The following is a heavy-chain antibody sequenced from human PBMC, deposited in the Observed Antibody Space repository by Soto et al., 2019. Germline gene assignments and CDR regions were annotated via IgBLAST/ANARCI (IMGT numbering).Heavy chain of an antibody. Sequence: SETLSLTCSVSGDAISNYYWSWIRQTPGRGLEWIGCVHESGSTDYNPSLRSRVIISLHTSKSQFSLSLRSATAADTATYYCARGTRALITSFFAYWGQGIPVTVSS. CDR1: GDAISNYY. V-gene: IGHV4-59*03. D-gene: IGHD1-20*01. J-gene: IGHJ4*02. CDR2: VHESGST. CDR3: ARGTRALITSFFAY.